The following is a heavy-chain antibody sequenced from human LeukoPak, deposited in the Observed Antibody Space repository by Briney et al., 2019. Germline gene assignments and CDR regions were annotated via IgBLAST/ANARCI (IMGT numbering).Heavy chain of an antibody. V-gene: IGHV4-39*07. CDR2: IYYTGST. J-gene: IGHJ4*02. Sequence: SETLSLTCTVSGGSISSGSYYWGWIRQPPGKGLEWIGSIYYTGSTYYNPSLKSRVTMSVDTSKNQFSLKLSSVTAADTAVYYCARGVVIAPQTFDYWGQGILVTVSS. CDR1: GGSISSGSYY. CDR3: ARGVVIAPQTFDY. D-gene: IGHD2-21*01.